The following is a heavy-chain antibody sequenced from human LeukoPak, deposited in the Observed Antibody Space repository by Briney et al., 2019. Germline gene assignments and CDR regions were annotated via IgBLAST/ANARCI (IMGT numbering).Heavy chain of an antibody. V-gene: IGHV4-59*01. CDR3: ARAGGDFWSGYLNWFDP. Sequence: SETLSLTCTVSGGSISSYYWSWIRQPPGKGLEWIGYVYYSGSTYYNPSLKSRVTISVDTSKNQFSLKLSSVTAADTAVYYCARAGGDFWSGYLNWFDPWGQGTLVTVSS. J-gene: IGHJ5*02. CDR2: VYYSGST. CDR1: GGSISSYY. D-gene: IGHD3-3*01.